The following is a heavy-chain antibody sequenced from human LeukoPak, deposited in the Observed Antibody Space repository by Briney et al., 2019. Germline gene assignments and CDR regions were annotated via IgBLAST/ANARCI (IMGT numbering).Heavy chain of an antibody. D-gene: IGHD2-2*01. CDR2: MNPNSGNT. CDR3: ARGRYCSSTSCLIYYYYYYGMDV. CDR1: GYTFTSYD. J-gene: IGHJ6*02. Sequence: EASVKVSCKASGYTFTSYDINWMRQATGQGLEWMGWMNPNSGNTGYAQKFQGRVTMTRNTSISTAYMELSSLRSEDTAVYYCARGRYCSSTSCLIYYYYYYGMDVWGQGTTVTVSS. V-gene: IGHV1-8*01.